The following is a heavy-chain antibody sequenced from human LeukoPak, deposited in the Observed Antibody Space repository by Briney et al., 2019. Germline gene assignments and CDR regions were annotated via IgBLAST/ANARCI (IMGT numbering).Heavy chain of an antibody. D-gene: IGHD3-10*01. J-gene: IGHJ4*02. CDR2: ISGSGGST. CDR1: GFTFSSYA. Sequence: PGGSLRLSCAASGFTFSSYAMSWVRQAPGKGLEWVSAISGSGGSTYYADSVKGRFTISRDNSKNTLYLQMNSLRAEDTAVYYCANTYYYGSGIFLPPGQYYFDYWGQGTLVTVSS. CDR3: ANTYYYGSGIFLPPGQYYFDY. V-gene: IGHV3-23*01.